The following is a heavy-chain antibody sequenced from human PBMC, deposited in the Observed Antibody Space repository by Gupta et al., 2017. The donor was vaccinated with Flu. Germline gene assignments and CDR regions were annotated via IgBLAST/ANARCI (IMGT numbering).Heavy chain of an antibody. V-gene: IGHV3-15*01. D-gene: IGHD3-3*01. Sequence: EVQLVESGGGLVKPGGSLRLSCAASGFTFSNAWMSWVRQAPGKGLEWVGRIKSKTDGGTTDYAAPVKGRFTISRDDSKNTLYLQMNSLKTEDTAVYYCTTDGEIKKYYDFWSGYSHGQANYGMDVWGQGTTVTVSS. CDR3: TTDGEIKKYYDFWSGYSHGQANYGMDV. J-gene: IGHJ6*02. CDR1: GFTFSNAW. CDR2: IKSKTDGGTT.